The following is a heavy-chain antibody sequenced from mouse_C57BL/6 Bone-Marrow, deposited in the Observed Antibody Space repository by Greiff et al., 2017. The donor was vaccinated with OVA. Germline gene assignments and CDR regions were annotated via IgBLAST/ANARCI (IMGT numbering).Heavy chain of an antibody. CDR1: GYSFTGYY. CDR2: INPSTGDT. V-gene: IGHV1-42*01. J-gene: IGHJ4*01. CDR3: ARSGGFYAMDY. Sequence: DVKLQESGPELVKPGASVKISCKASGYSFTGYYMNWVKQSPEKSLEWIGEINPSTGDTTYNQKFKAKATLTVDKSSSTAYMQLKSLTSEDSAVYYCARSGGFYAMDYWGQGTSVTVSS. D-gene: IGHD3-1*01.